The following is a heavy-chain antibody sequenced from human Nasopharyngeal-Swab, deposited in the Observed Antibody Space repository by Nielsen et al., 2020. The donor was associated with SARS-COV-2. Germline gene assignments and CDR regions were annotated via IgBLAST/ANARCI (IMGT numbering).Heavy chain of an antibody. J-gene: IGHJ4*02. V-gene: IGHV3-23*01. D-gene: IGHD1-20*01. CDR2: ISGSGGST. CDR3: AKVGFRSITGTSPLEY. Sequence: GESLKISCASSGFIFRSYAMSLVRQAPGKGLEWVSAISGSGGSTYYADSVKGLFTISRDNSKNTLYLQMNSPRAEDTAVYYCAKVGFRSITGTSPLEYWGQGTLVTVSS. CDR1: GFIFRSYA.